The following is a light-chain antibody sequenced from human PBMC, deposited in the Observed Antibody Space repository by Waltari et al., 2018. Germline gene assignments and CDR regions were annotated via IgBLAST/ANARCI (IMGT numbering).Light chain of an antibody. V-gene: IGKV3-15*01. CDR3: QQYNNWPPLT. J-gene: IGKJ4*01. CDR1: QSVRSY. Sequence: IVMTQSPATLSVSPGERAPLSCRASQSVRSYVAWYQQKPGQAPRLLIYGASTRATGIPARFSGSGSGTDFTLTISSLQSEDFAVYYCQQYNNWPPLTFGGGTKVEIK. CDR2: GAS.